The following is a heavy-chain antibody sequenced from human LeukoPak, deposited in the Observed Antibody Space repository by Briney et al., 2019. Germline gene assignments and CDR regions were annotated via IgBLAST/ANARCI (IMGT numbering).Heavy chain of an antibody. CDR3: ARAAHLEPFDY. CDR1: GFTFSSYS. Sequence: GGSLRLSCAASGFTFSSYSMNWVRQAPGKGLEWVSSISSSSSYIYYADSVKGRFTISRDNAKNSLYLQMNSLRAGDTAVYYCARAAHLEPFDYWGQGTLVTVSS. J-gene: IGHJ4*02. V-gene: IGHV3-21*01. CDR2: ISSSSSYI. D-gene: IGHD1-1*01.